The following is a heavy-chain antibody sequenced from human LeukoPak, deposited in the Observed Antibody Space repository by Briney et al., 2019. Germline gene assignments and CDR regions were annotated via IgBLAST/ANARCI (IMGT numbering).Heavy chain of an antibody. CDR1: GFTFSSYD. V-gene: IGHV3-23*01. D-gene: IGHD1-26*01. CDR3: AKDFLYGDGKWDSFF. Sequence: GGSQRLSCSVSGFTFSSYDMSWVRQAPGKGLEWVSGIVGNGAETYYADSEKGRFTISRDNSKNTLYLQMNSLRVEDTAIYYCAKDFLYGDGKWDSFFWGESSRVTVSS. CDR2: IVGNGAET. J-gene: IGHJ1*01.